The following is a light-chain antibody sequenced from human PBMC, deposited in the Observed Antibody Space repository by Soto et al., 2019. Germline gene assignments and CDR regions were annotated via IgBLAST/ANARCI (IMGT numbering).Light chain of an antibody. Sequence: EIVLTQSPATLSASPGERATLSCRASQSVNKHLAWYQHRPGQAPRLLIYAASNRATGIPARFSGSGSGTDFTLTSSSLEPEDFAVYYCQQYGSSGQFGQGTKWIS. V-gene: IGKV3-11*01. CDR3: QQYGSSGQ. J-gene: IGKJ1*01. CDR2: AAS. CDR1: QSVNKH.